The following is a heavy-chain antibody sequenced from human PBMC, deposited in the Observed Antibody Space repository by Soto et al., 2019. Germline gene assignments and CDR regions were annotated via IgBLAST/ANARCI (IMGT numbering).Heavy chain of an antibody. D-gene: IGHD2-15*01. V-gene: IGHV1-46*01. CDR3: ARAGGNCSGGTCSSIPRLHRPYHGMDV. J-gene: IGHJ6*04. CDR1: GYSFISYY. Sequence: QVQLVQSGAEVKKPGASVTVSCKASGYSFISYYLHWVRQAPGQGLEWMATITPSGGNTQYAQKCQGRIRLTRCTSTSKVYLALRGLTSGDTAVFSGARAGGNCSGGTCSSIPRLHRPYHGMDVWGEGTAVLVSS. CDR2: ITPSGGNT.